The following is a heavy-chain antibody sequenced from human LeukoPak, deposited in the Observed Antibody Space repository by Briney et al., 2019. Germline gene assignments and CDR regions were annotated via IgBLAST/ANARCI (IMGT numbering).Heavy chain of an antibody. Sequence: SGPTLVNPTQTLTVTCTFSGFSLGTSGMCVSWIRQPPGKGLEWIGYIYYSGSTNYNPSLKSRVTISVDTSKNQFSLKLSSVTAADTAVYYCARDQAVAGTWEKQDYYGMDVWGQGTTVTVSS. V-gene: IGHV4-61*08. D-gene: IGHD6-19*01. J-gene: IGHJ6*02. CDR3: ARDQAVAGTWEKQDYYGMDV. CDR1: GFSLGTSGMC. CDR2: IYYSGST.